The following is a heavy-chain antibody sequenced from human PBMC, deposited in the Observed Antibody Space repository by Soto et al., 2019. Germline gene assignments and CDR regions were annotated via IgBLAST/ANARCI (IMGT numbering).Heavy chain of an antibody. D-gene: IGHD3-22*01. CDR3: ARGDSSGYLFDY. CDR1: GGSISSGGYY. V-gene: IGHV4-31*03. J-gene: IGHJ4*02. CDR2: IYYSGST. Sequence: QVQLQESGXGLVKPSQTLSLTCTVSGGSISSGGYYWSWIRQHPGKGLEWIGYIYYSGSTYYNPSLKSRVTISVDTSKNQFSLKLSSVTAADTAVYYCARGDSSGYLFDYWGQGTLVTVSS.